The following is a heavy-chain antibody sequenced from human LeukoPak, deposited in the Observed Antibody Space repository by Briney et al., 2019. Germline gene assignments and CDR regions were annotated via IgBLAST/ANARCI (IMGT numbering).Heavy chain of an antibody. D-gene: IGHD3-22*01. J-gene: IGHJ4*02. V-gene: IGHV3-23*01. CDR3: AKGGYYDSSGYVDY. CDR1: GFTFSSYA. Sequence: GGSLRLSCAASGFTFSSYAMSWVRPAPWKGLEWVSAISGSGGSTYYADSVKGRFTISRDNSKNALYLQMNSLRAEDTAVYYCAKGGYYDSSGYVDYWGQGTLVTVSS. CDR2: ISGSGGST.